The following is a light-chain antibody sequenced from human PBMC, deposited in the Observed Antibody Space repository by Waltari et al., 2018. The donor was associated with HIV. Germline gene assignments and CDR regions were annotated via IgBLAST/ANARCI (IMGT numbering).Light chain of an antibody. Sequence: QSALTQPDSVSGSPGQSITISCTGTSSDLGTYDLFSWYQQHPGKAPKVMIYEVSKRPSGVSNRFSGSKSGNTASLIISGLQAEDEADYYCCSYASGSTFVFGTGTKVTVL. CDR2: EVS. V-gene: IGLV2-23*02. J-gene: IGLJ1*01. CDR3: CSYASGSTFV. CDR1: SSDLGTYDL.